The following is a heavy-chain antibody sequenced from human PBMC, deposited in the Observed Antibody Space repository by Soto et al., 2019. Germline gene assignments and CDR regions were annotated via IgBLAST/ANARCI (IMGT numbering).Heavy chain of an antibody. V-gene: IGHV4-59*01. J-gene: IGHJ4*02. CDR2: ISYSGST. Sequence: QVQLQESGPGLVKPSETLSLTCTVSGGSINNYYWSWIRQPPGKGLECIGYISYSGSTNYNPSLKSRVTISVDTYRTQFSLKLFSVTPADTAVYYCARGRYSSGWYGDWGQGTLVTVSS. D-gene: IGHD6-19*01. CDR1: GGSINNYY. CDR3: ARGRYSSGWYGD.